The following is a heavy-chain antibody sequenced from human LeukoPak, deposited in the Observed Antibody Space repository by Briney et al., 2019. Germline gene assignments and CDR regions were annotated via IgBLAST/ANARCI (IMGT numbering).Heavy chain of an antibody. Sequence: ASVKVSCKASGYTFTGYYMHWVRQAPGQGLEWMGWINPNSGGTNYAQKFQGRVTMTRDTSISTAYMELGRLRSDDTAVYYCARALRHGTNWFDPWGQGTLVTVSS. D-gene: IGHD1-26*01. CDR2: INPNSGGT. J-gene: IGHJ5*02. CDR1: GYTFTGYY. V-gene: IGHV1-2*02. CDR3: ARALRHGTNWFDP.